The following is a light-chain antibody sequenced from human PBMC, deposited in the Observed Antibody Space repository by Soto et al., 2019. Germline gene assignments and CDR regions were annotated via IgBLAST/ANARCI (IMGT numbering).Light chain of an antibody. Sequence: EIVMTQSPATLSLSPVERATLSCMASQSVNSYLAWYQQKPGQVPRLLIYDTSNRATGIPARFSGSGSGTDFTLTISSLAPEDFAVYYCRHRSNWPPGFGQGTRLEI. V-gene: IGKV3-11*01. CDR3: RHRSNWPPG. CDR1: QSVNSY. J-gene: IGKJ5*01. CDR2: DTS.